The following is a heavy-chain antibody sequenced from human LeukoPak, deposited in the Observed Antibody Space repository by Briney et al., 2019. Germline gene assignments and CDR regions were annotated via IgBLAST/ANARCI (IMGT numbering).Heavy chain of an antibody. V-gene: IGHV4-34*01. D-gene: IGHD3-10*01. CDR1: GASLNDYY. CDR2: IDLSGIT. Sequence: PSETLSLTRAVYGASLNDYYGSWIRQPPGKGLEWIGEIDLSGITKYNPPLKGRVIISRDTSKNQFSLDLTSVTAADTAVYYCAKTSQFGSYKWIDPCGEGNLVTVSS. J-gene: IGHJ5*02. CDR3: AKTSQFGSYKWIDP.